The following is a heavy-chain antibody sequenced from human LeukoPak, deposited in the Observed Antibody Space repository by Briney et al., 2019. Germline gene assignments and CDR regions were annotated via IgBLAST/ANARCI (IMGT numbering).Heavy chain of an antibody. CDR2: INHSGST. V-gene: IGHV4-34*01. J-gene: IGHJ4*02. CDR1: GGSISSYY. CDR3: ARGARAAMDFDY. Sequence: SETLSLTCTVSGGSISSYYWSWIRQPPGKGLEWIGEINHSGSTNYNPSLKSRVTISVDTSKNQFSLKLSSVTAADTAVYYCARGARAAMDFDYWGQGTLVTVSS. D-gene: IGHD5-18*01.